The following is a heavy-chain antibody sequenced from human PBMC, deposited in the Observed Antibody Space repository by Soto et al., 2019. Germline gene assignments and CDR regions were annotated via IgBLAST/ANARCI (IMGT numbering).Heavy chain of an antibody. CDR1: GFTVSSNY. Sequence: GESLRLSCEASGFTVSSNYMSWVRQAPGKGLEWVSVIYSGGSTYYADSVQSRFTISRDNSKNTLYLEMNSLRAEDTSLSSGAKTLHSCLPGIFWFDPWGQGTLVTVSS. CDR3: AKTLHSCLPGIFWFDP. CDR2: IYSGGST. D-gene: IGHD3-10*01. J-gene: IGHJ5*02. V-gene: IGHV3-53*01.